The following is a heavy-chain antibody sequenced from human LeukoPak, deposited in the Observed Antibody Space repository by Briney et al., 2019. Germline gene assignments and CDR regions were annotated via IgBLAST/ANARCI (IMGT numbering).Heavy chain of an antibody. CDR3: ARGRGIVVVTPAY. D-gene: IGHD3-22*01. Sequence: RGSLRLSCAASAFSLSAYNMNWVRQAPGKGLEWVSYISSSGSTIYYADSVKGRFTISRDNAKNSLYLQMNSLRAEDTAVYYCARGRGIVVVTPAYWGQGTLVTVSS. CDR2: ISSSGSTI. CDR1: AFSLSAYN. J-gene: IGHJ4*02. V-gene: IGHV3-48*04.